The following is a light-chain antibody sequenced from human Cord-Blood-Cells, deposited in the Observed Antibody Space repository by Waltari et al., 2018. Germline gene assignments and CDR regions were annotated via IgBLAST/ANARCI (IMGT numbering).Light chain of an antibody. CDR1: SSDVGSYNL. CDR2: EGS. J-gene: IGLJ3*02. Sequence: QSALTQPAPVSGSPGQSITISCTGTSSDVGSYNLVSWYQQHPGKAPKLMIYEGSKRPSWVSNRVSGYKSGNTASLTISGLQAEDEADYYCCSYAGSSTWVFGGGTKLTVL. CDR3: CSYAGSSTWV. V-gene: IGLV2-23*01.